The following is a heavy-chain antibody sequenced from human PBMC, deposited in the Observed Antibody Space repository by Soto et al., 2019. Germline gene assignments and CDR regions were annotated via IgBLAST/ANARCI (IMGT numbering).Heavy chain of an antibody. V-gene: IGHV3-23*01. J-gene: IGHJ4*02. CDR1: EFTFSNYA. D-gene: IGHD6-19*01. Sequence: EVQLLESGGGLVQPGGSLSLSCVASEFTFSNYAMTWVRQAPGKGLEWVSSISGSGSITYYAESVKGRFAISRDNSKNTLFRQMNSLRAEDKGIYYCAKAEKISAVAGYLDNWGQGTLVTVSS. CDR3: AKAEKISAVAGYLDN. CDR2: ISGSGSIT.